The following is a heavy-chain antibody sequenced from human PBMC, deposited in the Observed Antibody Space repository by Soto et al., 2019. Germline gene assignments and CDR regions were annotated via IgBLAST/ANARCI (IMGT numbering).Heavy chain of an antibody. Sequence: EVQLVESGGGLVQPGGSLRLSCAASGFTVSSNYMSWVRQAPGKGLEWVSVIYSGGSTYYADSVQGRFSISRDNSKNTLYLQMNSLRDEDTAVYYCARGEPRYCSGGSCLYYWGQGTLVTVSS. CDR2: IYSGGST. CDR1: GFTVSSNY. CDR3: ARGEPRYCSGGSCLYY. J-gene: IGHJ4*02. V-gene: IGHV3-66*01. D-gene: IGHD2-15*01.